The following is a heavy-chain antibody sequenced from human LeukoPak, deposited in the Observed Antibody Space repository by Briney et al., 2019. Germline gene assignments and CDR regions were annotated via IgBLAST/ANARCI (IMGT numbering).Heavy chain of an antibody. CDR1: GYTFTSYG. J-gene: IGHJ4*02. CDR3: ARVIRGVIVVVPAAVDY. Sequence: ASVKVSCKASGYTFTSYGINWVRQAPGQGLEWMGWISAYNSNTHYAQKLQGRVTMTTDTSTSTAYMELRSLRSDDTAVYYCARVIRGVIVVVPAAVDYWGQGTLVTVSS. V-gene: IGHV1-18*01. D-gene: IGHD2-2*01. CDR2: ISAYNSNT.